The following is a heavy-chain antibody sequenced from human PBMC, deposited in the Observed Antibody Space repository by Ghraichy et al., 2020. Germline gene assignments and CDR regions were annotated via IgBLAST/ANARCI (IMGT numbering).Heavy chain of an antibody. Sequence: GGSLRLSCAASGFTFDDYAMHWVRQAPGKGLEWVSGISWNSGSIGYADSVKGRFTISRDNAKNSLYLQMNSLRAEDTALYYCAKGIVVVITDDAFDIWGQGTMVTVSS. J-gene: IGHJ3*02. CDR1: GFTFDDYA. CDR2: ISWNSGSI. D-gene: IGHD3-22*01. V-gene: IGHV3-9*01. CDR3: AKGIVVVITDDAFDI.